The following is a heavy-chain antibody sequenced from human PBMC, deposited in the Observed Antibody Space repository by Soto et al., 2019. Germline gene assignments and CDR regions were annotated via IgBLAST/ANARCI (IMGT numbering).Heavy chain of an antibody. D-gene: IGHD2-2*03. Sequence: EVQVLESGGGLVQPGGSLRLSCAATGFTFSDFAMSWVRQAPGKGLEWVSRIYGGGNGPHYADSVKGRVTISRDNSKHTLYLQMNILRAEDTAVYYCAKMEGMDPWAYSFDFWGQGTLVTVSS. CDR2: IYGGGNGP. CDR3: AKMEGMDPWAYSFDF. J-gene: IGHJ4*02. V-gene: IGHV3-23*01. CDR1: GFTFSDFA.